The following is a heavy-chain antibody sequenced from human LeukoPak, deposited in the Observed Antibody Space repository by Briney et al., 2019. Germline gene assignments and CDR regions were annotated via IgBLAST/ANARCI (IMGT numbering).Heavy chain of an antibody. Sequence: GGSLRLSCAASGFTFSNAWMSWVRQAPGKGLEWVGRIKSKTDGGTTDYAAPVKGRFTISRDDSKNTLYLQMNSLKTEDTAVYYCTLRITMARGVNDHWGQGTLVTVSS. J-gene: IGHJ4*02. CDR3: TLRITMARGVNDH. CDR2: IKSKTDGGTT. CDR1: GFTFSNAW. D-gene: IGHD3-10*01. V-gene: IGHV3-15*01.